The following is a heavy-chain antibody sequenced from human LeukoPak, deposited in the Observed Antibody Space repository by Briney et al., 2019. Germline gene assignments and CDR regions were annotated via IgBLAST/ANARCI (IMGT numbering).Heavy chain of an antibody. CDR1: GYTFTSYD. J-gene: IGHJ6*02. Sequence: ASVKVSCKASGYTFTSYDINWVRQATGQGLEWMGWMNPNSGNTGYAQKFQGRVTMTRNTSISTAYMELSSLRSEDTAVYYCARMRYSSSWYGYYYHGMDVWGQGTTVTVSS. CDR3: ARMRYSSSWYGYYYHGMDV. CDR2: MNPNSGNT. V-gene: IGHV1-8*01. D-gene: IGHD6-13*01.